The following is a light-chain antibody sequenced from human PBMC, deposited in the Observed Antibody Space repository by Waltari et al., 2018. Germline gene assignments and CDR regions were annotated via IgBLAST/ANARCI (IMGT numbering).Light chain of an antibody. J-gene: IGKJ2*01. Sequence: EIVLTQSPATLSLSPGETDTLYCRASQTVGTYLACDQQKPGQAPMLLIYDASNRATGIPDRFRGSGSATDFTLTISSLEPEDFAVYYFQQRSSWTPHTFGQGARLEIK. CDR3: QQRSSWTPHT. CDR1: QTVGTY. CDR2: DAS. V-gene: IGKV3-11*01.